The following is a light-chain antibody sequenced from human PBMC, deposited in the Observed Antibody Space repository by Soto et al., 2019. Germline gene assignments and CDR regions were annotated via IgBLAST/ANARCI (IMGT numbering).Light chain of an antibody. J-gene: IGLJ1*01. V-gene: IGLV2-14*03. CDR2: DVS. CDR1: TSDVCGFDY. CDR3: SSYTTAGTQV. Sequence: QSVLTQPSSVSLSPGQSSTLSCTGTTSDVCGFDYVSWYPQHPGKAASLMLFDVSNPPSGVYDRASGSKSRNTATLPISGLQADEEADYSCSSYTTAGTQVYGRGTKATVL.